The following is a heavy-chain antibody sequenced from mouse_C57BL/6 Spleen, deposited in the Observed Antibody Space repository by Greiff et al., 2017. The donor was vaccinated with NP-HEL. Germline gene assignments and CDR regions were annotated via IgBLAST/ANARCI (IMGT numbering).Heavy chain of an antibody. J-gene: IGHJ4*01. CDR3: VRYTYSKYYYAMDY. CDR2: IRSKSSNYAT. CDR1: GFTFNTYA. D-gene: IGHD2-5*01. Sequence: EVQLVESGGGLVQPKGSLKLSCAASGFTFNTYAMHWVRQAPGKGVEWVARIRSKSSNYATSYADSVKDRFTISRDDSQSMLYLQMNNMKTEDTAMYYCVRYTYSKYYYAMDYGGQGTSVTVSS. V-gene: IGHV10-3*01.